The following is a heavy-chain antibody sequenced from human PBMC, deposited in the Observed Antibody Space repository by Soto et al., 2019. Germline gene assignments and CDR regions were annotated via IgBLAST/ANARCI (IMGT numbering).Heavy chain of an antibody. Sequence: ASVKVSCKASGYTFTSYGISWVRQAPGQGLEWMGWISAYNGNTNYAQKLQGRVTMTTDTSTSTAYMELRSLRSDDTAVYYCARVKFSEVVAATDHYCGMDVWGQGTPVPV. CDR1: GYTFTSYG. J-gene: IGHJ6*02. CDR3: ARVKFSEVVAATDHYCGMDV. CDR2: ISAYNGNT. D-gene: IGHD2-15*01. V-gene: IGHV1-18*04.